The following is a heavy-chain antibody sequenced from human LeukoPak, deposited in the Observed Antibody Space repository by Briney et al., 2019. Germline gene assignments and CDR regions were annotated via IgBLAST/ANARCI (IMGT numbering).Heavy chain of an antibody. CDR2: ISGSITST. CDR3: ARDPYGDYYFDS. V-gene: IGHV3-23*01. Sequence: GGSLRLSCAASGFTFTSYAMSWVRQAPGKGLEWVSGISGSITSTYCAASVKGRFTISRDNSKNMLYLQMNSLRAEDTALYYCARDPYGDYYFDSWGQGTLVSVSS. D-gene: IGHD4-17*01. J-gene: IGHJ4*02. CDR1: GFTFTSYA.